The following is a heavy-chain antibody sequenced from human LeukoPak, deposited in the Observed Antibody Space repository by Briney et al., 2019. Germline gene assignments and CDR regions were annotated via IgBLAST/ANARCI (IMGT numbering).Heavy chain of an antibody. CDR3: ASVTVSGPGAFDI. CDR1: GGTFSSYA. J-gene: IGHJ3*02. V-gene: IGHV1-69*01. Sequence: GSSVKVSCKASGGTFSSYAISWVRQAPGQGLEWMGGIIPIFGTANYAQKFQGRVTVTADESTSTAYMELSSLRSEDTAVYYCASVTVSGPGAFDIWGQGTMVTVSS. D-gene: IGHD3-10*01. CDR2: IIPIFGTA.